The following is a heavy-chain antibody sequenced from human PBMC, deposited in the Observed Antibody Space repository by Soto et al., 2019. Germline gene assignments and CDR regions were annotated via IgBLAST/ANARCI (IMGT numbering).Heavy chain of an antibody. CDR1: GGSISSSSYY. V-gene: IGHV4-39*01. J-gene: IGHJ4*02. D-gene: IGHD4-17*01. CDR3: ASDYGDYNFDY. CDR2: IYYSGST. Sequence: PEETLSLTCTVSGGSISSSSYYWGWIRQPPGKGLEWIGSIYYSGSTYYNPSLKSRVTISVDTSKNQFSLKLSSVTAADTAVYYCASDYGDYNFDYWGQGTLVTVSS.